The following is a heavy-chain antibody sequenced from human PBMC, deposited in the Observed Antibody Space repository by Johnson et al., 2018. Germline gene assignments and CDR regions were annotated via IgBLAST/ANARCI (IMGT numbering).Heavy chain of an antibody. D-gene: IGHD3-22*01. J-gene: IGHJ3*02. CDR3: TGAPWYDFDSCAYLDASDI. CDR2: IKTKGYGGTT. Sequence: EVQLVESGGGLVQPGRSLRLSCTVSGFTFGNYAVSWSRQAPGKGLEWVGFIKTKGYGGTTDYATSVAGRFTISRDDSKSIAYLQMNSLKTDDTAVYYCTGAPWYDFDSCAYLDASDIWGQGTMVTVSS. CDR1: GFTFGNYA. V-gene: IGHV3-49*03.